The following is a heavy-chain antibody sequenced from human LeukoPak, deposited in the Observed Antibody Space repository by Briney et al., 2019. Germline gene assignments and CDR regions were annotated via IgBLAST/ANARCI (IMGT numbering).Heavy chain of an antibody. CDR3: ARDYVYGDYVRFDP. Sequence: ASVTVSCTASGYTFTSYAMNWVRQAPGQGLEWMGWINTNTGNPTYAQGFTGRFVFSLDTSVSTAYLQICSLKAEDTAVYYCARDYVYGDYVRFDPWGQGTLVTVSS. CDR2: INTNTGNP. D-gene: IGHD4-17*01. CDR1: GYTFTSYA. J-gene: IGHJ5*02. V-gene: IGHV7-4-1*01.